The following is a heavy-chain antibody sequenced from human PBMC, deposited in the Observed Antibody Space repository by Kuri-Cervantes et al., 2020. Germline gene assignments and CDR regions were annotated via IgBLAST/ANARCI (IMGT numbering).Heavy chain of an antibody. D-gene: IGHD4-17*01. CDR1: GFTFSSYA. V-gene: IGHV3-30-3*01. J-gene: IGHJ4*02. CDR3: ASDKTTAFDY. Sequence: GGSLRLSCAASGFTFSSYAIHWVRQAPGKGLEWVAVISYDGSNKYYADSVKGRFTISRDNSKNSLYLQMNSLRAEDTAVYYCASDKTTAFDYWGQGTLVTVSS. CDR2: ISYDGSNK.